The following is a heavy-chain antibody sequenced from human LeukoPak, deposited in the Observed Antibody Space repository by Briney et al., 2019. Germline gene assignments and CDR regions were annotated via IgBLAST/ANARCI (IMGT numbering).Heavy chain of an antibody. CDR1: GFTFSSYA. D-gene: IGHD3-10*01. V-gene: IGHV3-23*01. CDR3: AEPPPPMVRGGRPGLSGMDG. Sequence: PGGSLRLSCAASGFTFSSYAMSWVRQAPGKGLEWVSAISGSGGSTYYADSVKGRFTISRDNSKNTLYLQMNSLRAEDTAVYYCAEPPPPMVRGGRPGLSGMDGRGQGTNVTV. CDR2: ISGSGGST. J-gene: IGHJ6*01.